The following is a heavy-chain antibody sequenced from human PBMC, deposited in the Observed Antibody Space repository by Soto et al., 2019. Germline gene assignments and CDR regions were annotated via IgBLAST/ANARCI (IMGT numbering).Heavy chain of an antibody. Sequence: PSETLSLTCTVSGGSTSSDNYWSLIRQPPGKGLDWIGHIYYSGNTDYNPSLKSRLAISIDTSKNQFSLKLRSVTAADTAVYFCAREGGESSDGLYYFDSWGQGSLVTVSS. V-gene: IGHV4-30-4*01. CDR2: IYYSGNT. CDR1: GGSTSSDNY. CDR3: AREGGESSDGLYYFDS. J-gene: IGHJ4*02. D-gene: IGHD3-16*01.